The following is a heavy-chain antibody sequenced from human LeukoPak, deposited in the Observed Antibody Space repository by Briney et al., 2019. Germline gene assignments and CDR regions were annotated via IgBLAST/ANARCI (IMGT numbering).Heavy chain of an antibody. J-gene: IGHJ6*02. CDR1: GFNSEDHA. CDR3: VKDMNPGGADV. Sequence: GGSLRLSCVVSGFNSEDHAMHWVRQAPGKGLEWVSGIYWSSSGTGYADSVKGRFTVSSDSAKNSLYLQMNSLRPEDTALYYCVKDMNPGGADVWGQGTTVTVSS. CDR2: IYWSSSGT. D-gene: IGHD3-10*01. V-gene: IGHV3-9*02.